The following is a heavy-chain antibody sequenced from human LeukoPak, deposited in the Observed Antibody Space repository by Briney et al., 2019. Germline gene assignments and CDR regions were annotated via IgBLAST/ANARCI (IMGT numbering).Heavy chain of an antibody. J-gene: IGHJ4*02. CDR1: GYTFTSYG. V-gene: IGHV1-18*01. CDR3: ARDSGPYTMIVPQLDY. D-gene: IGHD3-22*01. CDR2: ISAYNGNT. Sequence: ASVKVSCTASGYTFTSYGISWVRQAPGQGLEWMGWISAYNGNTNYAQKLQGRVTMTTDTSTSTAYMELRSLRSDDTAVYYCARDSGPYTMIVPQLDYWGQGTLVTVSS.